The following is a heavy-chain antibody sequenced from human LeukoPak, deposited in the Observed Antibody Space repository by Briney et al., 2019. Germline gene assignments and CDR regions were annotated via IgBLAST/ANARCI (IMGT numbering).Heavy chain of an antibody. CDR3: ASQDSSGYYAHFQH. J-gene: IGHJ1*01. CDR1: GGSFSGYY. CDR2: INHSGST. V-gene: IGHV4-34*01. Sequence: PSETLSLTCAVYGGSFSGYYWSWIRQPPGKGLEWIGEINHSGSTNYNPSLKSRVTISVDTSKNQFSLKLSSVTAADTAVYYCASQDSSGYYAHFQHWGQGTLVTVSS. D-gene: IGHD3-22*01.